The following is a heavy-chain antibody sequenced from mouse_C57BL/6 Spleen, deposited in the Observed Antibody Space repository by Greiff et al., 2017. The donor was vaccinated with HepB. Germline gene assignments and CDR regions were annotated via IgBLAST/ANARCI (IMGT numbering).Heavy chain of an antibody. V-gene: IGHV5-6*01. CDR1: GFTFSSYG. CDR2: ISSGGSYT. Sequence: EVKVVESGGDLVKPGGSLKLSCAASGFTFSSYGMSWVRQTPDKRLEWVATISSGGSYTYYPDSVKGRFTISRDNAKNTLYLQMSSLKSEDTAMYYCAREAYSNFSFAYWGQGTLVTVSA. J-gene: IGHJ3*01. D-gene: IGHD2-5*01. CDR3: AREAYSNFSFAY.